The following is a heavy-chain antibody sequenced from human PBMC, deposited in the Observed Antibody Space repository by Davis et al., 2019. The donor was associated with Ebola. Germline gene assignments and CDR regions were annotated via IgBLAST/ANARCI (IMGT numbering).Heavy chain of an antibody. J-gene: IGHJ6*02. D-gene: IGHD3-3*01. CDR3: ARDVVYYDFWSGYYISYYGMDV. Sequence: GGSLRLSCAASGFTVNSNYMNWVRQAPGKGLEWVSILLSGGTTLYADSVRGRFTISRDNSKNTVYLQMNSLRAEDTAVYYCARDVVYYDFWSGYYISYYGMDVWGQGTTVTVSS. V-gene: IGHV3-53*01. CDR2: LLSGGTT. CDR1: GFTVNSNY.